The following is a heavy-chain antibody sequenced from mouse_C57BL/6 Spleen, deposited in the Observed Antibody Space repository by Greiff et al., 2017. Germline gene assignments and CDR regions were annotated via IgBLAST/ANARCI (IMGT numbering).Heavy chain of an antibody. CDR3: ARHDYYGSSYYDMDY. CDR1: GFTFSSYG. CDR2: ISSGGSYT. V-gene: IGHV5-6*01. J-gene: IGHJ4*01. D-gene: IGHD1-1*01. Sequence: EVHLVESGGDLVKPGGSLKLSCAASGFTFSSYGMSWVRQTPDKRLEWVATISSGGSYTYYPDSVKGRFTISRDNAKNTLYLQMSSLKSEDTAMYYCARHDYYGSSYYDMDYWGKGTSVTVSS.